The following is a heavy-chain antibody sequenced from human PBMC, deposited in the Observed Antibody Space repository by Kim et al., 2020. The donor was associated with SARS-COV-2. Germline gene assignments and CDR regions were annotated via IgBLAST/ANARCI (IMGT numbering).Heavy chain of an antibody. Sequence: ASVKVSCKASGYPFTHYHMCWVRQAPAQGLEWMGCLNTNTANPTYALGFTGRFVCSFATSVTPAYLQISSLKAEDTAVDCCARKGYGYWVFYPWGQGTVVTV. J-gene: IGHJ5*02. CDR2: LNTNTANP. CDR3: ARKGYGYWVFYP. D-gene: IGHD5-18*01. CDR1: GYPFTHYH. V-gene: IGHV7-4-1*02.